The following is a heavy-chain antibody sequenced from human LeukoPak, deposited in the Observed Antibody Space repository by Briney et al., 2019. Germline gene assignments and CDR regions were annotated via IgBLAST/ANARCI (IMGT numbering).Heavy chain of an antibody. D-gene: IGHD6-13*01. J-gene: IGHJ5*02. CDR3: ARAEAAGNEEVWFDP. Sequence: SETLSLTCTVSGGSISSGGYYWSWIRQPPGKGLEWIGYIYHSGSTYYNPSLKSRVTISVDRFKNQFSLKLSSVTAADTAVYYCARAEAAGNEEVWFDPWGQGTLVTVSS. V-gene: IGHV4-30-2*01. CDR1: GGSISSGGYY. CDR2: IYHSGST.